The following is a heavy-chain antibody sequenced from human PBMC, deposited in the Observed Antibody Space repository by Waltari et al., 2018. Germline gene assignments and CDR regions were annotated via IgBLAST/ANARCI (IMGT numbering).Heavy chain of an antibody. CDR1: GYILRNYH. Sequence: QVQLVQSGAEVKQPGASVKVSCKASGYILRNYHLHWVRLTPEQGLEWVGCNDPRDGGPNYARSFQGRVTMTRDTSTNTAYMELSGLTSDDTAVYFCCGELVDAFDIWGQGTMVTVSS. V-gene: IGHV1-2*02. CDR3: CGELVDAFDI. J-gene: IGHJ3*02. D-gene: IGHD2-15*01. CDR2: NDPRDGGP.